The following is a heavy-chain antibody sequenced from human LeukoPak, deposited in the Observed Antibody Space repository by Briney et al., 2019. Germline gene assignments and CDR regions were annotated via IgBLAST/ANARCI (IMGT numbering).Heavy chain of an antibody. CDR1: GFSLGDYS. V-gene: IGHV3-21*05. CDR2: ISRSSSDI. J-gene: IGHJ4*02. D-gene: IGHD1-1*01. CDR3: ARDVNWSFDY. Sequence: GSLRLSCAASGFSLGDYSMNWVRQAPGKRLEWLSYISRSSSDIAYADSVKGRFTFSRGNAKNSLYLQMNSLRVEDTALYFCARDVNWSFDYWGQGALVTVSP.